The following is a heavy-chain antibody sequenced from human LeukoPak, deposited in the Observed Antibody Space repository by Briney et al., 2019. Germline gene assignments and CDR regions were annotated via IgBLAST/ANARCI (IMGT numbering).Heavy chain of an antibody. CDR2: IKDDGSQK. D-gene: IGHD2-15*01. Sequence: GGSLRLSCEASRFIFSSYWMSWVRQAPGKGLEWVANIKDDGSQKNYIDSVKGRFTISRDNAKASLFLQMNSLSSEDTAVYYCARRNSGTWWSFDSWGQGTLVTVSS. V-gene: IGHV3-7*01. CDR1: RFIFSSYW. CDR3: ARRNSGTWWSFDS. J-gene: IGHJ4*02.